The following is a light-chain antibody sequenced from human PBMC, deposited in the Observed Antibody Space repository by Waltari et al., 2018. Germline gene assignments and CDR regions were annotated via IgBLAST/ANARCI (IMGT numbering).Light chain of an antibody. CDR3: TSYASSNSVV. Sequence: QSALTQPPSASGSPGQSVTISCTGTSSDVGGYNYVSWYQQHPGKAPKLMIYEVSKRPSGVPDRFSGSKSGNTASLTVSGLQAEYEADYYCTSYASSNSVVFGGGTKLTVL. J-gene: IGLJ2*01. CDR1: SSDVGGYNY. V-gene: IGLV2-8*01. CDR2: EVS.